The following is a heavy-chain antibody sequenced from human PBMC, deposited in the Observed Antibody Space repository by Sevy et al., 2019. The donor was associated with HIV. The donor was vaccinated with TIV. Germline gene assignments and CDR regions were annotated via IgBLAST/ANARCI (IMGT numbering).Heavy chain of an antibody. CDR3: ARNLRGSDVFDI. CDR2: IFYSASP. D-gene: IGHD3-10*01. CDR1: GGSISSGGHY. J-gene: IGHJ3*02. Sequence: SETLSLTCTVSGGSISSGGHYWNWIRQHPGKGLEWIGNIFYSASPYYNPSLKSRVTISVGTSKNQFSLKLSSVTAADTAFYYCARNLRGSDVFDIWGRGTMVTVSS. V-gene: IGHV4-31*03.